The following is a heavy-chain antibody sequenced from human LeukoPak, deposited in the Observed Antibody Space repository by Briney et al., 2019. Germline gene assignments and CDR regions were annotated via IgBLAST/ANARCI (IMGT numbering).Heavy chain of an antibody. Sequence: GASVKVSRKAFGYGFTSYYIHWVRQAPGQGLEWMGIINPSVGGTTYARKFQGRVTMTRDTSTSTVYMELSSLRSEDTAVYYCARHGSGRYYPAEGRVDYWGQGTLVTVSS. J-gene: IGHJ4*02. V-gene: IGHV1-46*03. CDR2: INPSVGGT. CDR1: GYGFTSYY. D-gene: IGHD3-10*01. CDR3: ARHGSGRYYPAEGRVDY.